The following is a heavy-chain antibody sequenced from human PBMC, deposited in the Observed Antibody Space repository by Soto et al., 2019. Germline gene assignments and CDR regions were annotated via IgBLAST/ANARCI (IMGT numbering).Heavy chain of an antibody. CDR1: GYTFTGYY. CDR2: INPNSGGT. Sequence: ASVKVSCKASGYTFTGYYMHWVRQAPGQGLEWMGWINPNSGGTNYAKKCQGWVTMTRDTSISTGYMELSRLRYDDTGVYYCARSVGTMVVVPYLGACDIWGQGTMVTVSS. D-gene: IGHD3-22*01. V-gene: IGHV1-2*04. J-gene: IGHJ3*02. CDR3: ARSVGTMVVVPYLGACDI.